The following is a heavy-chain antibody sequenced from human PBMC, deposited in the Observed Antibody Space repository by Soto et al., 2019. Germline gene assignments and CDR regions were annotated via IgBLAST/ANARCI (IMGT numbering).Heavy chain of an antibody. D-gene: IGHD3-10*01. J-gene: IGHJ2*01. Sequence: EVQLVESGGKLVQPGGSLTLSCAASGFTFKNHWMHWVRQAPGKGLVWVSRIHYDGSNTRYADSVNGRFTISRDNAKNTLYLHLSSLKVDDTAVYYCARAWYNLSSGSARGGHLYFDLWGRGTLVTVSS. CDR2: IHYDGSNT. CDR3: ARAWYNLSSGSARGGHLYFDL. CDR1: GFTFKNHW. V-gene: IGHV3-74*01.